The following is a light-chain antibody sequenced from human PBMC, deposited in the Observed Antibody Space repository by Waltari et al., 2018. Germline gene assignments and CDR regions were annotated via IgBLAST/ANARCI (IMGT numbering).Light chain of an antibody. CDR2: DAS. CDR1: QDINTF. V-gene: IGKV1-33*01. CDR3: QHSSNLPGT. J-gene: IGKJ5*01. Sequence: DIQMTQSPSSLSASVGDRVTITCQASQDINTFLNWYEQKPGKAPKLLIYDASSLETGVSSRFSGSGSGTDFTFTISSLQPEDVATYYCQHSSNLPGTFGQGTRLEIK.